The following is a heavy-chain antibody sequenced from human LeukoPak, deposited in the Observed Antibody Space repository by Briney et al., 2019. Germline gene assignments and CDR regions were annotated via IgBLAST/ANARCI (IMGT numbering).Heavy chain of an antibody. D-gene: IGHD6-13*01. V-gene: IGHV1-2*02. CDR2: INPNSGGT. CDR1: GYTFTGYY. Sequence: EASVKVSCKASGYTFTGYYMHWVRQAPGQGREWMGWINPNSGGTNYAQKFQGRVTMTRDTSISTAYMELSRLRSDDTAVYYCARSSLIEQLGTNWFDPWGQGTLVTVSS. CDR3: ARSSLIEQLGTNWFDP. J-gene: IGHJ5*02.